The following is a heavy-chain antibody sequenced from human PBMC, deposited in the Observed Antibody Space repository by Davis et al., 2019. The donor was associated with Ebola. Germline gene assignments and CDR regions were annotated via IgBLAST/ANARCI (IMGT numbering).Heavy chain of an antibody. D-gene: IGHD3-16*01. CDR1: GFTFSSYA. Sequence: PGGSLRLSCAASGFTFSSYAMHWARQAPGKGLEWVAVISYDGSNKYNADSVKGRFTISRDNSENTLYLQMTSLRAEDTAAYYCARGGEGRLFSYGWGHNWFDPWGQGTLVTVSS. J-gene: IGHJ5*02. V-gene: IGHV3-30*03. CDR2: ISYDGSNK. CDR3: ARGGEGRLFSYGWGHNWFDP.